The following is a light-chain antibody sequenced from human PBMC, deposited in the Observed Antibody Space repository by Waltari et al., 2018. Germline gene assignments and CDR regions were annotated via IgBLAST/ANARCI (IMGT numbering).Light chain of an antibody. Sequence: QSVLTQPPSASGTPGQRVTISCSGSSSNIGSNYVSWYPQLPGTAPKLLIYRNNQRPSGVPDRFAGSKPGPSATLASSGLRSEDEAAYYCAAWDDSLSGPIFAGGTKLTVL. CDR1: SSNIGSNY. CDR3: AAWDDSLSGPI. CDR2: RNN. V-gene: IGLV1-47*01. J-gene: IGLJ2*01.